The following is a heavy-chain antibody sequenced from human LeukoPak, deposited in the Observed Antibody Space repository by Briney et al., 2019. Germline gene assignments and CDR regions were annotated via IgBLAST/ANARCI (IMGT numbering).Heavy chain of an antibody. J-gene: IGHJ4*02. D-gene: IGHD2-15*01. CDR2: INSDGSST. V-gene: IGHV3-74*01. CDR3: ARDQLYCSGGICYFDY. Sequence: PGGSLRLSCAASGFTFSSYWMHWVRQAPGKGLVWVSRINSDGSSTSSADSVKGRFSISRDNAKNTLYLQMNGLRTEDTAVYYCARDQLYCSGGICYFDYWGQGTLVTVSS. CDR1: GFTFSSYW.